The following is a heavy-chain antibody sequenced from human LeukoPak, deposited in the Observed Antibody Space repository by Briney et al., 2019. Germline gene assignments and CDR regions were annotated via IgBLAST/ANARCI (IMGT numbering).Heavy chain of an antibody. CDR1: GFIFSSYG. Sequence: GGSLRLSCAASGFIFSSYGMHWVRQAPGKGLEWVAVIWYDGSNKYYADSVKGRFTISRDNSKNTLYLQMHSPRAEDTAVYYCATDYSDAFDIWGQGTMVTVSS. D-gene: IGHD4/OR15-4a*01. J-gene: IGHJ3*02. V-gene: IGHV3-33*01. CDR3: ATDYSDAFDI. CDR2: IWYDGSNK.